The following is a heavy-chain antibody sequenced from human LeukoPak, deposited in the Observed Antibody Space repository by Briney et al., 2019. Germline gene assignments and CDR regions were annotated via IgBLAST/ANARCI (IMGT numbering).Heavy chain of an antibody. Sequence: PSETLSLTCTVSGDSISSSSYYWGWIRQPPGKGLEWIGNIYYSGSTYYNASLKSRVTISVDTSKNQFSLKLSSVTAADTAVYYCARIVKVGGTRQFDYWGQGTLVTVSS. CDR1: GDSISSSSYY. CDR3: ARIVKVGGTRQFDY. D-gene: IGHD1-26*01. CDR2: IYYSGST. J-gene: IGHJ4*02. V-gene: IGHV4-39*01.